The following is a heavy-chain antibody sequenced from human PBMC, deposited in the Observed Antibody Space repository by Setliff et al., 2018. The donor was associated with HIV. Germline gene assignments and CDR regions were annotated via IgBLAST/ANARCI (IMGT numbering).Heavy chain of an antibody. V-gene: IGHV4-34*01. CDR2: INHSGRI. Sequence: SETLSLTCAVYGGSFSGYYWSWIRQPPGKGLEWIGGINHSGRINCNPSLKSRVTVSVDTSKNQFSLKLSSVTAADTAVYYCARGYSSSYYFDYWGQGTLVTVSS. CDR1: GGSFSGYY. J-gene: IGHJ4*02. D-gene: IGHD6-13*01. CDR3: ARGYSSSYYFDY.